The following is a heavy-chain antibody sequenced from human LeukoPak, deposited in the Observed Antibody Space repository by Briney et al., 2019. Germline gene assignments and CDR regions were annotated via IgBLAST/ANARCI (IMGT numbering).Heavy chain of an antibody. J-gene: IGHJ4*02. CDR1: GGSISSYY. CDR3: ARVGITMARYYFDY. Sequence: SETLSLTCTVSGGSISSYYWSWIRQPPGKGLEWIGYIYYSGSTNYNPSLKSRVTISVDTSKNQFSLKLSSVTAADTAVYYCARVGITMARYYFDYWGQETLVAVSS. V-gene: IGHV4-59*01. D-gene: IGHD1-14*01. CDR2: IYYSGST.